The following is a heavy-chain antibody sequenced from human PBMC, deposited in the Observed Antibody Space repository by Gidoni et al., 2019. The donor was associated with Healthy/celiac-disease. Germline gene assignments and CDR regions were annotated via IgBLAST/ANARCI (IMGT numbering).Heavy chain of an antibody. J-gene: IGHJ5*02. CDR1: GGPFGSYA. CDR3: ARVAVAGINWFDP. V-gene: IGHV1-69*01. CDR2: IIPTFGTA. D-gene: IGHD6-19*01. Sequence: QVQLVQSGAEVKKPGSSVKVSCKASGGPFGSYAISWVRQAPGQGLEWMGGIIPTFGTANYAQKFQGRVTITADESTSTAYMELSSLRSEDTAVYYCARVAVAGINWFDPWGQGTLVTVSS.